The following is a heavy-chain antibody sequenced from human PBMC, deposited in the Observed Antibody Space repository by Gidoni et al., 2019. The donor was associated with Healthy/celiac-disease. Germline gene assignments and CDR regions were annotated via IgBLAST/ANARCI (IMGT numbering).Heavy chain of an antibody. J-gene: IGHJ4*02. CDR3: VSPYCSSTSCHPLYVDY. CDR2: ISSNGGST. Sequence: RQAPGKGLEYVSAISSNGGSTYYADSVKGRFTISRDNSKNTLYLQMSSLRAEDTAVYYCVSPYCSSTSCHPLYVDYWGQGTLVTVSS. D-gene: IGHD2-2*01. V-gene: IGHV3-64D*06.